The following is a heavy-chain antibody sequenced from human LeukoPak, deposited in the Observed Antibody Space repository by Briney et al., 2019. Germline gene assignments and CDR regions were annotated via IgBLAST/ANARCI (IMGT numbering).Heavy chain of an antibody. CDR3: ASGSGSYYAAFDI. Sequence: GGSLRLSCAASGFTFSSYAMSWVRQAPGKGLEWVSAISGSGGSTYYADSVKGRFTISRDNSKNTLYLQMNSLRAEDTAVYYCASGSGSYYAAFDIWGQGTMVTVSS. V-gene: IGHV3-23*01. CDR2: ISGSGGST. J-gene: IGHJ3*02. D-gene: IGHD1-26*01. CDR1: GFTFSSYA.